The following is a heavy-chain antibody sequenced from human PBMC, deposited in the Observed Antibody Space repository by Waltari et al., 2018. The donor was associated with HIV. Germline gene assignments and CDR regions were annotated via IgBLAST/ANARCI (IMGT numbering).Heavy chain of an antibody. D-gene: IGHD2-15*01. Sequence: QVQLQESGPGLVKPSQTLSLTCTVSGGSISSGSYYWSWIRQPAGKGLEWIGRIYTSGSTNYTPTLKSRVTISVDTSKNQFSLKLSSVTAADTAVYYCARDSPSGYIDYWGQGTLVTVSS. CDR2: IYTSGST. J-gene: IGHJ4*02. CDR3: ARDSPSGYIDY. V-gene: IGHV4-61*02. CDR1: GGSISSGSYY.